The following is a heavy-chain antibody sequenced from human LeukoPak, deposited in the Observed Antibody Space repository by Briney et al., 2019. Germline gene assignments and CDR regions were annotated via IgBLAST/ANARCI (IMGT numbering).Heavy chain of an antibody. V-gene: IGHV3-7*05. J-gene: IGHJ4*02. D-gene: IGHD6-13*01. Sequence: GGSLRLSCAASGFTFSSYWISWVRQAPGKGLEWVANIKEDGSEKYYVDSVKGRFTISRDNAKNSMYLQTNSLRAEDTAVYFCAREIGSAARGRWGQGTLVTVSS. CDR3: AREIGSAARGR. CDR1: GFTFSSYW. CDR2: IKEDGSEK.